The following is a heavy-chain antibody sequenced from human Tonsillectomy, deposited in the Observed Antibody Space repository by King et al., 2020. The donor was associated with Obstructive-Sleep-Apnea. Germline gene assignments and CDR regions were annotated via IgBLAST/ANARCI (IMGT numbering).Heavy chain of an antibody. V-gene: IGHV3-30*03. J-gene: IGHJ6*02. CDR2: ISYDGSNK. Sequence: VQLVESGGGVVQPGRSLRLSCAASGFTFSHYGMHWVRQAPGKGLEWVAVISYDGSNKYYADSVKGRFTIARDNSKNTLYLQMNSLRAEDTAVYYCAARYRDYYYGMDVWGQGTTVTVSS. D-gene: IGHD5-12*01. CDR1: GFTFSHYG. CDR3: AARYRDYYYGMDV.